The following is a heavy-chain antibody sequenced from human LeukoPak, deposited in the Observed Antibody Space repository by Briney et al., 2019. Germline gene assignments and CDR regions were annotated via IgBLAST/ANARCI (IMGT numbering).Heavy chain of an antibody. D-gene: IGHD2-2*01. V-gene: IGHV1-3*01. CDR2: INAGNGNT. Sequence: ASVKVSCKASGYTFTSYAMHWVRQAPGQRLERMGWINAGNGNTKYSQKFQGRVTITRDTSASTAYMELSSLRSEDTAVYYCARAHIVVVPAAPFDPWGQGTLVTVSS. CDR1: GYTFTSYA. CDR3: ARAHIVVVPAAPFDP. J-gene: IGHJ5*02.